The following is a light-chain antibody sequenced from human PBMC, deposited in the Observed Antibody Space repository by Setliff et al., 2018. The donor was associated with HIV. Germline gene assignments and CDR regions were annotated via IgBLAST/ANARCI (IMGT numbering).Light chain of an antibody. J-gene: IGLJ1*01. CDR3: SSYAITNTLP. CDR1: SSDVGLYSY. V-gene: IGLV2-11*01. Sequence: QSVLAQPRSVSGSPGQSVTISCTGTSSDVGLYSYVSWYQQHPGKAPKLMIYDVTERPSGVPDRFSGSKSGNTASLTISGLQSDDEADYYCSSYAITNTLPFGTGTKVTVL. CDR2: DVT.